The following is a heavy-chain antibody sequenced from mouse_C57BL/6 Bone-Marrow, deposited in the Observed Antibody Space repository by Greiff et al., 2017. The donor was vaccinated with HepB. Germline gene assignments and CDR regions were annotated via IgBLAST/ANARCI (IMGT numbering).Heavy chain of an antibody. V-gene: IGHV1-69*01. J-gene: IGHJ4*01. CDR1: GYTFTSYW. CDR2: IDPSDSYT. Sequence: QVQLQQPGAELVMPGASVKLSCKASGYTFTSYWMHWVKQRPGQGLEWIGEIDPSDSYTNYNQKFKGKSTLTVDKSSSTAYMQLSSLTSEDSAVYYCARTNYVSRGGDYAMDYWGQGTSVTVSS. CDR3: ARTNYVSRGGDYAMDY. D-gene: IGHD1-1*01.